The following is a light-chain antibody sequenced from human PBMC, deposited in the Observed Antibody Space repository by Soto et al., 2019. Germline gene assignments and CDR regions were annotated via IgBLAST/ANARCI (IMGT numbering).Light chain of an antibody. CDR1: QSVSSRY. V-gene: IGKV3-20*01. CDR3: QQYGSSPYT. CDR2: GAS. Sequence: EIVLTQSPGTLSLSPGERATLSCRASQSVSSRYIVWYQQKPGQAPRLLIYGASSRATGIPGRFSGSGSGTDFTLTISRLEPEDFAVYYCQQYGSSPYTFGQETNVEIK. J-gene: IGKJ2*01.